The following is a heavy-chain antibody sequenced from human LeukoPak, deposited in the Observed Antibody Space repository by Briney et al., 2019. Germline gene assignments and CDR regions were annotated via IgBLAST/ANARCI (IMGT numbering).Heavy chain of an antibody. CDR1: GFTFSRYG. D-gene: IGHD3-16*01. CDR2: IWYDGSNK. CDR3: ARSNNGGWGYCDY. J-gene: IGHJ4*02. Sequence: PGRSLRLSCAASGFTFSRYGIHWVRQAPGKGLEWVAVIWYDGSNKYYADSVKGRFTISRDNSKKTLYVQMSSLRADDTAVYYCARSNNGGWGYCDYWGQGSLVTASS. V-gene: IGHV3-33*08.